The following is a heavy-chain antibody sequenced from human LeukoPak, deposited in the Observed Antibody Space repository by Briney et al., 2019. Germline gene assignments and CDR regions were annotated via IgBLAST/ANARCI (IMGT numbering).Heavy chain of an antibody. V-gene: IGHV3-30*02. Sequence: GGSLRLSCAASGFTFSSYGMHWVRQAPGKGLEWVAFIRYDGSNKYYADSVKGRFTISRDNSKNTLYLQMNSLRAEDTAVYYCAIPGGYYGSGSYYDYWGQGTLVTVSS. CDR2: IRYDGSNK. D-gene: IGHD3-10*01. J-gene: IGHJ4*02. CDR3: AIPGGYYGSGSYYDY. CDR1: GFTFSSYG.